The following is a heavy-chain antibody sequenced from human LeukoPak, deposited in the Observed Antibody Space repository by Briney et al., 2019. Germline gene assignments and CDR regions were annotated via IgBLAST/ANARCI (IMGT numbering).Heavy chain of an antibody. D-gene: IGHD2-21*02. V-gene: IGHV3-30*18. J-gene: IGHJ4*02. Sequence: PGRSLRLSCAASGSNFGIYGMHWVRQAPDKGLGWVAVMSYDGIHKYYTDSVKGRFTISRDNSKNTLYLQMNRLRAEDTAVYYCAKGVGGTDWYLVSLVDYWGQGTLVIVSS. CDR3: AKGVGGTDWYLVSLVDY. CDR1: GSNFGIYG. CDR2: MSYDGIHK.